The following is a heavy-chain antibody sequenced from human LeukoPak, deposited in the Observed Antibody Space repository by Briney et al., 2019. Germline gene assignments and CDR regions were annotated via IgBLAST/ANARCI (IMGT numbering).Heavy chain of an antibody. Sequence: PGGSLSLSFAASGFTFISYAIHWVRQAPGKGLEWVAVISYDGSNKYYADSVKGRFTISRDNSKNTLYLQMNSLRAEDTAVYYCARATQQLAMYTWFDPWGQGTLVTVSS. J-gene: IGHJ5*02. CDR3: ARATQQLAMYTWFDP. CDR1: GFTFISYA. D-gene: IGHD6-13*01. V-gene: IGHV3-30-3*01. CDR2: ISYDGSNK.